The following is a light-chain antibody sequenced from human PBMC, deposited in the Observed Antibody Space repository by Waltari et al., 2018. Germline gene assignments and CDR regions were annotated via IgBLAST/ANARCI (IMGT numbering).Light chain of an antibody. CDR1: RIITRNY. Sequence: IVLTQSPGTLPLSLGERATLSCRASRIITRNYFAWYQQRPGQAPRLPIHGVSSRASGVSDRFSAGGSGRDFSLTISRLEPEDFAVYYCQQYGDSPATFGQGTKLEI. J-gene: IGKJ2*01. CDR3: QQYGDSPAT. V-gene: IGKV3-20*01. CDR2: GVS.